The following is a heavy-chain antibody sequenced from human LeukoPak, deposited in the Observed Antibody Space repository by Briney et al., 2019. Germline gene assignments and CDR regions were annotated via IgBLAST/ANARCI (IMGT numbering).Heavy chain of an antibody. Sequence: ASVKVSCKASGYTFTSYTMHWVRQAPGQRLEWMGWINAGNDNTKYSQNFQDRVTMTRDTSTSTAYMELSSLRSEDTAVYYCARDRKGTWDIVVVPAAKNWFDPWGQGTLVTISS. CDR3: ARDRKGTWDIVVVPAAKNWFDP. V-gene: IGHV1-3*01. CDR1: GYTFTSYT. CDR2: INAGNDNT. J-gene: IGHJ5*02. D-gene: IGHD2-2*01.